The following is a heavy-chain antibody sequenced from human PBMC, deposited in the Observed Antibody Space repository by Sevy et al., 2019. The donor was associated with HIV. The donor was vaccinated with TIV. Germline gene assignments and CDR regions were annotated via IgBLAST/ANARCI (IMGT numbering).Heavy chain of an antibody. Sequence: ASVKVSCKASGYTFTSYDINWVRQATGQGLEWMGWMNPNSGNTGYAQKFQGRVTMTRNTSISTAYMELSSLRSEDTAVYYCARGGDSSSWYYYYYYMDVWGKGTTVTVSS. CDR1: GYTFTSYD. V-gene: IGHV1-8*01. CDR2: MNPNSGNT. J-gene: IGHJ6*03. CDR3: ARGGDSSSWYYYYYYMDV. D-gene: IGHD6-13*01.